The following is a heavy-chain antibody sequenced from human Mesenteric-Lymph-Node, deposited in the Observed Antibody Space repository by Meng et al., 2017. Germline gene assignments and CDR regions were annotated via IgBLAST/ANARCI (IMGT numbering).Heavy chain of an antibody. Sequence: GESLKISCAASGFTVSNSYMSWVRQAPGKGLEWISVLHAGGATFYADSVKGRFTISRHNSENTLYLQMTSLKAEDTAVYYCAKAGKFSQFRRDYFDYWGQGTLVTVSS. V-gene: IGHV3-53*01. CDR2: LHAGGAT. J-gene: IGHJ4*02. CDR3: AKAGKFSQFRRDYFDY. CDR1: GFTVSNSY. D-gene: IGHD3-3*01.